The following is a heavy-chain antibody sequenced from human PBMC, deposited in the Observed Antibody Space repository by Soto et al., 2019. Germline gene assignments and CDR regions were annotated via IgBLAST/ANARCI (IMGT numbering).Heavy chain of an antibody. J-gene: IGHJ5*02. CDR3: AREGYDFWSGPGWFHP. CDR2: INHSGST. CDR1: GGSFSGYY. Sequence: SETLSLTCAVYGGSFSGYYWSWIRQPPGKGLEWIGEINHSGSTNYNPSLKSRVTISVDTSKNQFSLKLSSVTAADTAVYYCAREGYDFWSGPGWFHPWGQGTLVTVSS. V-gene: IGHV4-34*01. D-gene: IGHD3-3*01.